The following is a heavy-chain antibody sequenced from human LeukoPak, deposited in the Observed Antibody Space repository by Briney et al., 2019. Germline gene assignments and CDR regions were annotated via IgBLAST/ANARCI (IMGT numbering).Heavy chain of an antibody. D-gene: IGHD3-22*01. CDR3: AREGYDRNYYDSSGYPRYFDY. CDR2: IYYSGST. CDR1: GGSISSYY. V-gene: IGHV4-59*01. J-gene: IGHJ4*02. Sequence: SETLSLTCTVSGGSISSYYWSWIRQPPGKGLEWIGYIYYSGSTNYNPSLKSRVTISVDTSKNQFSLKLSSVTAADTAVYYCAREGYDRNYYDSSGYPRYFDYWGQGTLVTVSS.